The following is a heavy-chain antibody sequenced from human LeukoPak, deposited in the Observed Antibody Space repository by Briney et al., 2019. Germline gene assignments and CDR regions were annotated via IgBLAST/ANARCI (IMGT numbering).Heavy chain of an antibody. D-gene: IGHD6-13*01. V-gene: IGHV4-59*12. CDR1: GASISSYY. CDR2: IYYSGSI. J-gene: IGHJ4*02. CDR3: ARGHSSSWYKN. Sequence: SETLSLICTVSGASISSYYWSWIRQPPGKGLEWIGDIYYSGSIKYNPSLKSRVTMSVDTSKNQFSLKLSSVTAADTAVYYCARGHSSSWYKNWGQGTLVTVSS.